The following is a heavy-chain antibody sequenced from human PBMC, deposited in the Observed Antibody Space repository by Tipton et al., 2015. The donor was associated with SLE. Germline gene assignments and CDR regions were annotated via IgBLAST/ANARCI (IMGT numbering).Heavy chain of an antibody. V-gene: IGHV3-38-3*01. J-gene: IGHJ4*02. CDR3: AILEGPDY. Sequence: SLRLSCAASGFTVSSNEMSWVRQAPGKGLEWVSSISGGSTYYADSRKGRFTISRDNSKNTLHLQMNSLRAEDTAVYYCAILEGPDYWGQGTLVTVSS. D-gene: IGHD5-24*01. CDR2: ISGGST. CDR1: GFTVSSNE.